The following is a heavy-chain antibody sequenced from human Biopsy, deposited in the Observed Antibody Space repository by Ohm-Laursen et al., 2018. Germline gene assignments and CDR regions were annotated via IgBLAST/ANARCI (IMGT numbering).Heavy chain of an antibody. CDR3: ARGTGSYYVYGAFDI. Sequence: TLSLTCTVSGDSINNYYWSWIRQPAGKGLEWIGRIYTGGSPNYNLSLESRATMSVDTSKNQFSLNLRSVTAADTAVYYCARGTGSYYVYGAFDIWGQGTVVTVSS. CDR2: IYTGGSP. CDR1: GDSINNYY. V-gene: IGHV4-4*07. J-gene: IGHJ3*02. D-gene: IGHD1-26*01.